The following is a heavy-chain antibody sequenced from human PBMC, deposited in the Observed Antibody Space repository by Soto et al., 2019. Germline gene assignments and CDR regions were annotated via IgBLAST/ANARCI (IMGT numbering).Heavy chain of an antibody. CDR1: GFTFSNYW. CDR3: ARGGLQHALDV. D-gene: IGHD6-13*01. V-gene: IGHV3-74*03. CDR2: VNNDGTDT. J-gene: IGHJ6*02. Sequence: EVQLVESGGGLVQPGGSLRLSCAASGFTFSNYWMYWVRQAPGKGMVWVSRVNNDGTDTTHADSVKGRFTISRDNAENTLYLQMNSLRAEDTAVYYCARGGLQHALDVWGQGSTVTVSS.